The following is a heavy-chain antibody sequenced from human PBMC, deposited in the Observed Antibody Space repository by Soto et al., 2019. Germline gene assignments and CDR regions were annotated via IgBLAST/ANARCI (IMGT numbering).Heavy chain of an antibody. CDR3: ARDRSRYSSSSGVDY. CDR1: GGSISSGDYY. J-gene: IGHJ4*02. Sequence: QVQLQESGPGLVKPSQTLSLTCTVSGGSISSGDYYWSWIRQPPGKGLEWIGYIYYSGSTYYNPTLKSRVTISVDTPKNQVSLKLSSVTAADTAVYYCARDRSRYSSSSGVDYWGQGTLVTVSS. D-gene: IGHD6-6*01. CDR2: IYYSGST. V-gene: IGHV4-30-4*01.